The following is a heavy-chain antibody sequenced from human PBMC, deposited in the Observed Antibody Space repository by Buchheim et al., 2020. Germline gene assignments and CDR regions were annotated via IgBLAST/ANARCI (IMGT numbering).Heavy chain of an antibody. J-gene: IGHJ5*02. CDR2: MNPNSGNT. CDR3: AKMDFYDRSGYPNWFDP. Sequence: QVQLVQSGAEVKKPGASVKVSCKASGYTFTNYDINWVRQATGQGLEWMGWMNPNSGNTGFAQKFQGRVTMTRNTSMGTAYMELSSLRSEDTAVYYCAKMDFYDRSGYPNWFDPWGQGTL. V-gene: IGHV1-8*01. D-gene: IGHD3-22*01. CDR1: GYTFTNYD.